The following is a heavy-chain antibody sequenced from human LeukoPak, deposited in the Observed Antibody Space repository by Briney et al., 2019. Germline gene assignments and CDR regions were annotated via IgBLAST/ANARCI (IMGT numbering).Heavy chain of an antibody. V-gene: IGHV3-21*04. CDR3: APDPFDS. CDR2: ISSSSDYI. J-gene: IGHJ4*02. Sequence: GGSLRLSCAASGFTFSSYSMNWVRQAPGKGLEWVSSISSSSDYIDYADSVKGRFTISRDNAKNSLYLQMNSLRAEDTAVYYCAPDPFDSWGQGTLVTVSS. CDR1: GFTFSSYS.